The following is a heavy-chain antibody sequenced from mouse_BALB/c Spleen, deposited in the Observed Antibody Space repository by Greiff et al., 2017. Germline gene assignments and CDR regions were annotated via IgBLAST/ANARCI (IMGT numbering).Heavy chain of an antibody. CDR3: ASGLYYGYDSFAY. J-gene: IGHJ3*01. Sequence: VKLMESGPGLVQPSQSLSITCTVSGFSLTSYGVHWVRQSPGKGLEWLGVIWSGGSTDYNAAFISRLSISKDNSKSQVFFKMNSLQADDTAIYYCASGLYYGYDSFAYWGQGTLVTVSA. CDR2: IWSGGST. CDR1: GFSLTSYG. D-gene: IGHD2-2*01. V-gene: IGHV2-4-1*01.